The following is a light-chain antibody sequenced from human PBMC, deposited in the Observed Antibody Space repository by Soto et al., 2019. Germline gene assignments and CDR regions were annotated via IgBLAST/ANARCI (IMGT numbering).Light chain of an antibody. CDR2: AAT. V-gene: IGKV3-20*01. CDR1: HSVSSNY. J-gene: IGKJ1*01. CDR3: QPHDQSRT. Sequence: SPFRQSFFQGKRATLACRACHSVSSNYSAWYQKKPSPAPQLLYDAATMRAAGIPDLFGGRGDGKDFTPTISGLPPDDFAVYCCQPHDQSRTFGQGTKVDI.